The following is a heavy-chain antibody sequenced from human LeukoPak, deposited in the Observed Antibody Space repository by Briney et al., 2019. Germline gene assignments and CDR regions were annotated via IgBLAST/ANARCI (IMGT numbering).Heavy chain of an antibody. CDR3: ARFSGYDDTGHHYLDN. D-gene: IGHD3-22*01. J-gene: IGHJ4*02. CDR1: GDSLSPHY. Sequence: PSETLSLTCSVSGDSLSPHYWSWIRQPPEKGLEWIGYIHYTGNTNYNPSLKSRVTISVDTSTNQFSLRLSSVTAADTAVYYCARFSGYDDTGHHYLDNWGQGTLVAVSS. CDR2: IHYTGNT. V-gene: IGHV4-59*08.